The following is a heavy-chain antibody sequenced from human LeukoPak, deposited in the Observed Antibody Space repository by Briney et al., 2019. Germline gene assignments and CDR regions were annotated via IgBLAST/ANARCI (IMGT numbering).Heavy chain of an antibody. V-gene: IGHV3-48*03. CDR2: ISSSGSTI. CDR1: GFTFSSYE. Sequence: GGSLRLSCAASGFTFSSYEMNWIRQAPGKGLEWVSYISSSGSTIYYADSVNGRFTISRDNAKNSLYLQMNSLRAEDTAVYHCAKVAAGASIAASGDYWGQGTLVTVSS. J-gene: IGHJ4*02. D-gene: IGHD6-6*01. CDR3: AKVAAGASIAASGDY.